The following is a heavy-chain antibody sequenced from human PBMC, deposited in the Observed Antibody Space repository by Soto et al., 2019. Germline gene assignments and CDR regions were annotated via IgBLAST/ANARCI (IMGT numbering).Heavy chain of an antibody. CDR3: ARDSGIGVVVVAASAGGVYYGMDV. D-gene: IGHD2-15*01. CDR1: GGTFSSYA. Sequence: QVQLVQSGAEVKKPGSSVKVSCKASGGTFSSYAISWVRQAPGQGLEWMGGIIPIFGTANYAQKFQGRVTIHADESTSTAYMELSSLRSEDTAVYYCARDSGIGVVVVAASAGGVYYGMDVWGQGTTVTVSS. J-gene: IGHJ6*02. CDR2: IIPIFGTA. V-gene: IGHV1-69*12.